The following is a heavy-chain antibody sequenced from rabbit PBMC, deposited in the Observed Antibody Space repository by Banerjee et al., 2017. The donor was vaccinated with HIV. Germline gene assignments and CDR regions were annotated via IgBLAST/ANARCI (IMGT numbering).Heavy chain of an antibody. D-gene: IGHD3-1*01. J-gene: IGHJ4*01. CDR1: GFSFTYIDY. CDR2: VDPIFGST. V-gene: IGHV1S40*01. CDR3: VRDTWHFKL. Sequence: QSLEESGGDLVKPGASLTLTCTASGFSFTYIDYLCWVRQPPGKGPEWIACVDPIFGSTYYANWVNGRFTISRENTQNTLYLQLNSLTAADTATYFCVRDTWHFKLWGPGTLVTVS.